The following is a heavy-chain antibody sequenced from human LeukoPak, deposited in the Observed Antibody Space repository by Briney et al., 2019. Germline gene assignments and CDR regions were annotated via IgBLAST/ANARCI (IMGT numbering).Heavy chain of an antibody. J-gene: IGHJ4*02. CDR1: GYTFTGYY. CDR3: ARDPYSSRWYAAGDY. V-gene: IGHV1-2*02. Sequence: ASVKLSCKASGYTFTGYYMHWVRQAPGQGLEWMGWINPNSGGTNYAQKFQGRVTMTRDTSISTAYMELSRLRSDDPAVYYCARDPYSSRWYAAGDYWGQGTLVTVSS. D-gene: IGHD6-19*01. CDR2: INPNSGGT.